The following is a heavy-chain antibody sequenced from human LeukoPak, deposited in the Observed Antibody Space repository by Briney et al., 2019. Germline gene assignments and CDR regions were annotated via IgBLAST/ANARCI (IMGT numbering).Heavy chain of an antibody. V-gene: IGHV1-2*02. CDR3: ARYDSSLNYFDY. Sequence: GESLKISCKGSGYSFTGYYMHWVRQAPGQGLEWMGWINPNSGGTNYAQKFQGRVTMTRDTSISTAYMELSRLRSDDTAVYYCARYDSSLNYFDYWGQGTLVTVSS. D-gene: IGHD3-22*01. CDR2: INPNSGGT. J-gene: IGHJ4*02. CDR1: GYSFTGYY.